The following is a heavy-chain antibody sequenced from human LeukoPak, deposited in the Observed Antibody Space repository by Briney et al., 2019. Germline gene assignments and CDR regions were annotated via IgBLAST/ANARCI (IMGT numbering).Heavy chain of an antibody. Sequence: PGESLKIPCKGSGYNFTKSWIGWVRQMPGKGLEWMGIIYPGDSDTRYSPSFQGQVTISADKSISTAYLQWSSLKASDTAMYYCARLAAATLYLFDYWGQGTLVTVSS. V-gene: IGHV5-51*01. J-gene: IGHJ4*02. CDR2: IYPGDSDT. CDR1: GYNFTKSW. D-gene: IGHD6-25*01. CDR3: ARLAAATLYLFDY.